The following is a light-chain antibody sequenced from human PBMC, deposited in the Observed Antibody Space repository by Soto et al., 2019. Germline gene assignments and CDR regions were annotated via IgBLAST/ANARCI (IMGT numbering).Light chain of an antibody. Sequence: AVRMTQSPSSCSASTGDRVTITCRASQNIGSFLAWYQQQPGKAPKLLIYDASTLQSGVPSRFSGSGSGTDFALTISCLQSEDFATYYCQQYYSYPPFFGGGTKVEIK. CDR3: QQYYSYPPF. J-gene: IGKJ4*01. CDR1: QNIGSF. CDR2: DAS. V-gene: IGKV1-8*01.